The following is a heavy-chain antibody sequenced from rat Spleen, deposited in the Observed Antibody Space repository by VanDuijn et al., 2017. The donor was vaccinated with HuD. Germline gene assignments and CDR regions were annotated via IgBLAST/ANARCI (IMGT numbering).Heavy chain of an antibody. Sequence: EVQLVESGGGLVQPGRSLKLSCAASGFTFSDYYMAWVRQAPKKGLEWVASISYEGSSTYYGDSVKGRFTISRDNAKSTLYLQMNSLRSEDTATYYCARDRVATDYWGQGVMVTVSS. V-gene: IGHV5-22*01. J-gene: IGHJ2*01. CDR1: GFTFSDYY. D-gene: IGHD1-3*01. CDR3: ARDRVATDY. CDR2: ISYEGSST.